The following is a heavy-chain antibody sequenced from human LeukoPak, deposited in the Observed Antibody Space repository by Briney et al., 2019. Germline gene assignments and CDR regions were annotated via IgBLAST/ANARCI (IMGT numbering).Heavy chain of an antibody. J-gene: IGHJ4*02. CDR2: IYHSERT. Sequence: PSETLSLTCTVSGYSINNGFYWGWIRQPPGKGLEWIGSIYHSERTHYNPSLKSRVTISVDTSKNQFSLKLSSVTAADTAVYYCARGYGSGWTYYFDYWGQGTLVTVSS. CDR3: ARGYGSGWTYYFDY. D-gene: IGHD6-19*01. CDR1: GYSINNGFY. V-gene: IGHV4-38-2*02.